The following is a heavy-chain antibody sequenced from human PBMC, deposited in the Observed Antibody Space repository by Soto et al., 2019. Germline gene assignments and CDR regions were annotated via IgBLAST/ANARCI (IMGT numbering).Heavy chain of an antibody. J-gene: IGHJ6*02. V-gene: IGHV1-69*13. CDR2: IIPIFGTA. D-gene: IGHD6-19*01. CDR1: RVAFSKFI. CDR3: AKVRYSSPMGYYYGMDV. Sequence: GASVKVSCKASRVAFSKFIVTWVRQAPGLGLEWVGGIIPIFGTANYAQKFQGRVTITADESTSTSYMEVNNLRSEDTAVYYCAKVRYSSPMGYYYGMDVWGQRTTVTVPS.